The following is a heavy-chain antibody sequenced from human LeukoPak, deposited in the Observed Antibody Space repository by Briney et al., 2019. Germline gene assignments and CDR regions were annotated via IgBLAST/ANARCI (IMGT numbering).Heavy chain of an antibody. D-gene: IGHD1-26*01. CDR3: AREGKGAGEVRMAHFDY. CDR2: IYTSGST. J-gene: IGHJ4*02. CDR1: GASFSGYY. Sequence: SETLSLTCAVYGASFSGYYWSWIRQPAGKGLEWIGRIYTSGSTNYNPSLKSRVTMSVDTSKNQFSLELSSVTAADTAVYYCAREGKGAGEVRMAHFDYWGQGTLVTVSS. V-gene: IGHV4-4*07.